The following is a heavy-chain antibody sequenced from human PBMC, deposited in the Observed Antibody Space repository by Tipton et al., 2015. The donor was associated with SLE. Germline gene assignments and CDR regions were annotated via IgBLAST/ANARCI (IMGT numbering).Heavy chain of an antibody. D-gene: IGHD3-3*01. V-gene: IGHV4-34*01. CDR3: AGSPFYDFWRNS. CDR1: DGSLGGYY. CDR2: VSHSGRT. J-gene: IGHJ5*02. Sequence: TLSLTCAVYDGSLGGYYWSWIRQPPGKGLEWIGEVSHSGRTNYIASLKSRVTMSVDTSKNQFSLKLSSVTAADTALYYCAGSPFYDFWRNSWGQGTLVSVSS.